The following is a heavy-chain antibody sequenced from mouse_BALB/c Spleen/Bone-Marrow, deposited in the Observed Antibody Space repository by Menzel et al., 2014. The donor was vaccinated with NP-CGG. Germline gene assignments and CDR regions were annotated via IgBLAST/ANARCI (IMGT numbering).Heavy chain of an antibody. J-gene: IGHJ2*01. Sequence: DLVKPGASVKLSCKASGYTFTSYWINWIKRRPGLGLEWIGRIAPGSVSTYYNEMFKGKATLTVDTSSSTAYIQLSSLSSEDSAVYFCARGDNSDYWGQGTTLTVSS. CDR1: GYTFTSYW. V-gene: IGHV1S41*01. CDR2: IAPGSVST. CDR3: ARGDNSDY.